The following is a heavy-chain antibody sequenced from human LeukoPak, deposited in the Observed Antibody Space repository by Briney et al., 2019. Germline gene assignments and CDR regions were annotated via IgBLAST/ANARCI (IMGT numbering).Heavy chain of an antibody. CDR2: IYWNDHK. CDR3: AHSYDTGGNYYSRFDN. CDR1: GFSLTTSGVG. D-gene: IGHD3-22*01. V-gene: IGHV2-5*01. Sequence: SGPTLVKPTQTLTLTCTFSGFSLTTSGVGVGWIRQPPGKALEWLALIYWNDHKPYSPALRSRLTVTKDTSKNQVVLTMTNMGPVDTATYYCAHSYDTGGNYYSRFDNWGQGTLVTVSS. J-gene: IGHJ4*02.